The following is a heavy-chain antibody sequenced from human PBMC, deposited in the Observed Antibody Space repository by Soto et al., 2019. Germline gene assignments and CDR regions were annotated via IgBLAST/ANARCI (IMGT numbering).Heavy chain of an antibody. Sequence: PGESLKISCKCSGYSFTTYWIGWVRQMPGKGLEWMGIIYPVDSDTRYSPSFQGQVTISVDKSISTAYLQWNTLKASDTAMYYCARHSSSWYDGSDYWGQGTLVTVS. D-gene: IGHD6-13*01. J-gene: IGHJ4*02. V-gene: IGHV5-51*01. CDR3: ARHSSSWYDGSDY. CDR2: IYPVDSDT. CDR1: GYSFTTYW.